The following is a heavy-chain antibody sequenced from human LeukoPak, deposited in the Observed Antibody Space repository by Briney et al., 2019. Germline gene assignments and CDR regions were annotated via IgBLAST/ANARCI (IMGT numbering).Heavy chain of an antibody. Sequence: SETLSLTCTVSGVYISSYYWSWIRQPPGKGLEWIGYIYYGGSPKYNPALKSRVTISLDTSKSQFSVNLTSVSAADTAMYYCAKGAILTGTSLWGKGTTVTISS. CDR3: AKGAILTGTSL. J-gene: IGHJ6*04. CDR2: IYYGGSP. D-gene: IGHD3-9*01. V-gene: IGHV4-59*01. CDR1: GVYISSYY.